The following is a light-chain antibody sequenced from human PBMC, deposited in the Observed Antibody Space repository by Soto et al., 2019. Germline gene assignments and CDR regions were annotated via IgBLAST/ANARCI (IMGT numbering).Light chain of an antibody. V-gene: IGKV4-1*01. CDR3: QQYYTTPPT. CDR1: QSVLYSFNNKNL. CDR2: WAS. Sequence: DIVMTQSPDSLAVSLGERATINCKSSQSVLYSFNNKNLLAWYQQKPGQPPKLLFSWASTRESGVPDRFSGSGSGTDLTLTISSLQAEDVAVYYCQQYYTTPPTFGQGTRLEIK. J-gene: IGKJ5*01.